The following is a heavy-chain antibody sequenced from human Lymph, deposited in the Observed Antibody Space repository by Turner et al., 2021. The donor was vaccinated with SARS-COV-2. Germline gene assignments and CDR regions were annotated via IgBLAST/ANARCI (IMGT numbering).Heavy chain of an antibody. V-gene: IGHV3-21*01. J-gene: IGHJ4*02. D-gene: IGHD4-17*01. CDR1: GFTFSTYS. Sequence: EVQLVESGGDLVKPGGSLRLSCAASGFTFSTYSMNWVRQAPGKGLEWISSISSSSSYIYYADSVKGRFTISRDDAKNSLYLQMNSLRAEDTAVYYCARDIPTTADYFDYWGQGTLVTVSS. CDR3: ARDIPTTADYFDY. CDR2: ISSSSSYI.